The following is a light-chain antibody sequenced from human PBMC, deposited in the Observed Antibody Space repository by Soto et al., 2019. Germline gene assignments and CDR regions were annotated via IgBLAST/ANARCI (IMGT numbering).Light chain of an antibody. J-gene: IGKJ2*01. V-gene: IGKV1-27*01. CDR2: AAS. CDR1: QGISNC. Sequence: DLQMTQSPSSLSASVGDRVTITCRASQGISNCLAWYQQKPGKVPKLLIYAASTLESGVPSRFSGSGSGTDFTLTISSLQLEDVATYYCQKYNSAPKTFGQGTKVEIK. CDR3: QKYNSAPKT.